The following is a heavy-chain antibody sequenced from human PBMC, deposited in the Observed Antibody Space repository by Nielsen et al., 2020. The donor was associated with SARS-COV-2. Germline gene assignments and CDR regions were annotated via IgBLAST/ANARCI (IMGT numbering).Heavy chain of an antibody. CDR1: GFTFSDYA. CDR3: AKAGYSSGWPGGWFDP. J-gene: IGHJ5*02. V-gene: IGHV3-23*01. CDR2: ISGSGGST. Sequence: GGSLRLSCAASGFTFSDYAMSWVRQAPGKGLEWVSAISGSGGSTYYADSVKGRFTISRDNSKNTLYLQMNSLRAEDTAVYYCAKAGYSSGWPGGWFDPWGQGTLVTVSS. D-gene: IGHD6-19*01.